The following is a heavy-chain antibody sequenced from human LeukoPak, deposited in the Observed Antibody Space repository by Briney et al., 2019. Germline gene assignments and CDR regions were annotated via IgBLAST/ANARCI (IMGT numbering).Heavy chain of an antibody. J-gene: IGHJ4*02. V-gene: IGHV3-21*01. CDR3: ASGEIDYCSSTSCRLIDY. CDR2: ISSSSSYI. Sequence: GGSLRLSCAASGFTFSSYSMNWVRQAPGKGLEWVSSISSSSSYIYYADSVKGRFTISRDNAKNSLYLQMNSLRAEDTAVYYCASGEIDYCSSTSCRLIDYWGQGTLVTVSS. D-gene: IGHD2-2*01. CDR1: GFTFSSYS.